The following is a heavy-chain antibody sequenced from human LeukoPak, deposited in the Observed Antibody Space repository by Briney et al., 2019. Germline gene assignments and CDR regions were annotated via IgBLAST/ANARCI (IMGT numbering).Heavy chain of an antibody. CDR2: INPNSGDT. D-gene: IGHD3-10*01. CDR3: ARDSDPTYYFDSGPYHAY. Sequence: GASVKVSCKASGYTFTGYFMRRVRQAPGQGLEWMGWINPNSGDTNYAQKFQGRVTMTRDTSISTAYMELSRLRSDDTAVYYCARDSDPTYYFDSGPYHAYWGQGTLVTVSS. V-gene: IGHV1-2*02. CDR1: GYTFTGYF. J-gene: IGHJ4*02.